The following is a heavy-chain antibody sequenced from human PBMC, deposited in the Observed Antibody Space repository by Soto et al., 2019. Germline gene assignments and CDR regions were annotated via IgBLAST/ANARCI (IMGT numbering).Heavy chain of an antibody. CDR2: ISYDGSNK. V-gene: IGHV3-30-3*01. D-gene: IGHD6-13*01. J-gene: IGHJ4*02. CDR3: ARDKGRYSSSWYAVKEYFDY. CDR1: GFTFSSYA. Sequence: QVQLVESGGGVVQPGRSLRLSCAASGFTFSSYAMHWVRQAPGKGLEWVAVISYDGSNKYYADSVKGRFTISRDNSKNTLYLQMNSLRAEDTAVYYCARDKGRYSSSWYAVKEYFDYWGQGTLVTVSS.